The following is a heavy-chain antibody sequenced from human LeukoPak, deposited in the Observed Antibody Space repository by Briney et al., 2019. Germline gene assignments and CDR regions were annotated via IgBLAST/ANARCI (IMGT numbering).Heavy chain of an antibody. V-gene: IGHV3-48*01. J-gene: IGHJ4*02. CDR2: ISDGGETI. Sequence: PGGSLRLSCAASGYTFTSYSMNWVRQAPGKGLEWVSYISDGGETIYYADSVKGRFTISRDNAKNSLYLQMNSLRAEDTAVYYCARDRYDGSGFDYWGQGTLVTVPS. CDR3: ARDRYDGSGFDY. D-gene: IGHD3-10*01. CDR1: GYTFTSYS.